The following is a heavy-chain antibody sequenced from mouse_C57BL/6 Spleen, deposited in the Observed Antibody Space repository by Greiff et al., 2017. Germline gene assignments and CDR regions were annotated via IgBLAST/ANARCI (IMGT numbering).Heavy chain of an antibody. CDR3: ARGHYGSSSFDY. J-gene: IGHJ2*01. CDR2: IDPEDGET. V-gene: IGHV14-2*01. Sequence: VQLQQSGAELVKPGASVKLSCPASGFNIKDYYMHWVKQRTEQGLEWIGRIDPEDGETKYAPTFQGKATITADPSSNPAYLQLSSLTSEDTAVYYCARGHYGSSSFDYWGQGTTLTVSS. D-gene: IGHD1-1*01. CDR1: GFNIKDYY.